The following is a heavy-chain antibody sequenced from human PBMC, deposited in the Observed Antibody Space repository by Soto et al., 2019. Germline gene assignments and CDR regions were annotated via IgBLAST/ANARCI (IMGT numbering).Heavy chain of an antibody. CDR3: ATGRHDYGDSYFDY. CDR2: IYSSGSS. CDR1: GGSISSYY. Sequence: SETLSLTCTVSGGSISSYYWSWIRQPPGKELEWIEYIYSSGSSNYNPSLKSRVTIPVDTSKNQFSLKVSSVTAADTAVYYCATGRHDYGDSYFDYWGQGTPVTAPQ. V-gene: IGHV4-59*01. D-gene: IGHD4-17*01. J-gene: IGHJ4*02.